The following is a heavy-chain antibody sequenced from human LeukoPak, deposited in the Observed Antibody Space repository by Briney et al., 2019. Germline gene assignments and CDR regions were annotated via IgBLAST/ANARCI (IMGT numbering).Heavy chain of an antibody. J-gene: IGHJ4*02. CDR3: ASHASWRFDY. CDR2: IKQDGSEK. CDR1: GFTFSNYW. Sequence: GGSLRLSCAASGFTFSNYWMSWVRQAPGKGLEWVANIKQDGSEKHYVDSVKGRFTISTDNAKNSMDLQMNSLRAEDTAVYYRASHASWRFDYWGQGTLVTVSS. V-gene: IGHV3-7*01. D-gene: IGHD2-2*01.